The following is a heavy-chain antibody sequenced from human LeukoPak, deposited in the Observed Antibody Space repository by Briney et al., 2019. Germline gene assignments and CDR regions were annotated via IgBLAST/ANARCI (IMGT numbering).Heavy chain of an antibody. CDR2: IYYSGST. J-gene: IGHJ5*02. V-gene: IGHV4-39*07. CDR1: GGSISSSSYY. Sequence: SETLSLTCTVSGGSISSSSYYWGWIRQPPGKGLEWIGSIYYSGSTYYNPSLKSRVTISVDTSKNQFSLKLSSVTAADTAVYYCARSPRSGSVDPWGQGTLVTVSS. D-gene: IGHD2-15*01. CDR3: ARSPRSGSVDP.